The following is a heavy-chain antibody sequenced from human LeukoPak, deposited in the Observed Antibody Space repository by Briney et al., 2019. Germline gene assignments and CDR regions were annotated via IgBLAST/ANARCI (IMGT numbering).Heavy chain of an antibody. CDR2: ISLAGQT. J-gene: IGHJ4*02. D-gene: IGHD1-26*01. V-gene: IGHV4-4*02. Sequence: PSGTLSLTGGVSGGSISGTSWWSWVRQPPGQGLEWIGEISLAGQTNYNPSLNGRVTMSLDKSSNQLSLNLTSVTAADTATYYCSRESGAFCPFGYWGQGTLVIVSS. CDR3: SRESGAFCPFGY. CDR1: GGSISGTSW.